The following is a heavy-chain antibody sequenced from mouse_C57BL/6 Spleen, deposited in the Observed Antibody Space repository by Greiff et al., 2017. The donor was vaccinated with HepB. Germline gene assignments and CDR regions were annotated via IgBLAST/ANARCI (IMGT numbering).Heavy chain of an antibody. V-gene: IGHV1-47*01. CDR2: FHPYNDDT. Sequence: QVHVKQYGAELVKPGASVKMSCKASGYTFTTYPIEWMKQNHGKSLEWIGNFHPYNDDTKYNEKFKGKATLTVEKSSSTVYLELSRLTSDDSAVYYCARGGPNYYGSSYGDAMDYWGQGTSVTVSS. CDR1: GYTFTTYP. J-gene: IGHJ4*01. D-gene: IGHD1-1*01. CDR3: ARGGPNYYGSSYGDAMDY.